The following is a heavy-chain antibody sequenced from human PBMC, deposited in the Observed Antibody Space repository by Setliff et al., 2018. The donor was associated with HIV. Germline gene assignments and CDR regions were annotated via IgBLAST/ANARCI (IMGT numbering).Heavy chain of an antibody. J-gene: IGHJ4*02. D-gene: IGHD2-21*02. CDR1: GFTFDRYW. Sequence: LRLSCAASGFTFDRYWMHWVRQAPGEGLVWVSRVNTDGSIKTYADSVKDRFTISRDNSKNTLYLQMNSLRVEDTAVYYCAKDVSPGQDIVVVTATDYWGQGTLVTVSS. CDR3: AKDVSPGQDIVVVTATDY. CDR2: VNTDGSIK. V-gene: IGHV3-74*01.